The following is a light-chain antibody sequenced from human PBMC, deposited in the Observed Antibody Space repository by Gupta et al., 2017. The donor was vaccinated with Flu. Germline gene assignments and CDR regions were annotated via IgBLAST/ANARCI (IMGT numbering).Light chain of an antibody. CDR3: SSSENSNKPHSV. J-gene: IGLJ2*01. CDR1: Y. V-gene: IGLV2-8*01. Sequence: YGAWYHQHPPETPTIMLYEVTRRRPGVPARLSASKSCNTASLPVIGLLPEDEDAYYCSSSENSNKPHSVFGGGTRLTVL. CDR2: EVT.